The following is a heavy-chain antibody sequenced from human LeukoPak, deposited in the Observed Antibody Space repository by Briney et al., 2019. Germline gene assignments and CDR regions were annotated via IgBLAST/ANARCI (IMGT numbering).Heavy chain of an antibody. CDR3: ARDPVVGATLNYFDY. Sequence: PSETLSLTCTVSGYSISSGHYWAWIRQSPEKGLECIATMFHSGSTYYNPSLKSRVTISVDTSKNQISLRLNSVTAADTAVYYCARDPVVGATLNYFDYWGQGTLVTVSS. J-gene: IGHJ4*02. CDR2: MFHSGST. V-gene: IGHV4-38-2*02. D-gene: IGHD1-26*01. CDR1: GYSISSGHY.